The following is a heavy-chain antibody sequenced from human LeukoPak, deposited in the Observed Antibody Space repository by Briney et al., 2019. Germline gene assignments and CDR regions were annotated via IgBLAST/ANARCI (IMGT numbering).Heavy chain of an antibody. CDR3: ARQYYYYYGMDV. V-gene: IGHV4-59*08. CDR2: IYYSGST. CDR1: GGSISSYY. Sequence: SETLSLTCTASGGSISSYYWSWIRQPPGKGLEWIGYIYYSGSTNYNPSLKSRVTISVDTSKNQFSLKLSSVTAADTAVYYCARQYYYYYGMDVWGQGTTVTVSS. J-gene: IGHJ6*02.